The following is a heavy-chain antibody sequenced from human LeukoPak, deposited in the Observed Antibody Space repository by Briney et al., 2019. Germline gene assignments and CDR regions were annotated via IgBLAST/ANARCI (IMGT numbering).Heavy chain of an antibody. CDR2: ISWNSGSI. Sequence: GRSLRLSCAASGFTVDDYAMHWVRQAPGKGLEWVSGISWNSGSIGYADSVKGRFTISRDNAKNSLYLQMNSLRAEDTALYSCATRKGNSFDGDYWGQGTLVTVSS. CDR1: GFTVDDYA. J-gene: IGHJ4*02. D-gene: IGHD2/OR15-2a*01. V-gene: IGHV3-9*01. CDR3: ATRKGNSFDGDY.